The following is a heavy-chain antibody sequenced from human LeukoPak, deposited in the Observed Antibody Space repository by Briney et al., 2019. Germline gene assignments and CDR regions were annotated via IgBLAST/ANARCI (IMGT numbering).Heavy chain of an antibody. CDR3: AKDGVSWELSPFDY. CDR1: GFTLSPYA. D-gene: IGHD1-26*01. CDR2: ISFDGVNK. J-gene: IGHJ4*02. V-gene: IGHV3-30*04. Sequence: PGGSLRLSCAASGFTLSPYAMHWVRQAPGKGLEWVAVISFDGVNKYYADSVKGRFTISRDNSKNTLYLQMNSLRAEDTAVYYCAKDGVSWELSPFDYWGQGTLVTVSS.